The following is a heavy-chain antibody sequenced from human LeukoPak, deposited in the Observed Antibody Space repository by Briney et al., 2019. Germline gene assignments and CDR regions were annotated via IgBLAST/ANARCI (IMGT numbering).Heavy chain of an antibody. V-gene: IGHV3-66*01. CDR1: GFTVSNNY. Sequence: RGSLRLSCAASGFTVSNNYMSWVRQAPGKGLEWVSVIYSGGTTYYADSVKGRFTISRDNSKNTLYLQMHNLRAEDTAVYYCARRGVYLGVYWGQGTLVTVSS. CDR2: IYSGGTT. J-gene: IGHJ4*02. D-gene: IGHD2-8*01. CDR3: ARRGVYLGVY.